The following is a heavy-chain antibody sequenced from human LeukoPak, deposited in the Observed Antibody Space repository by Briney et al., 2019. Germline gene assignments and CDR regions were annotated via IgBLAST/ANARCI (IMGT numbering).Heavy chain of an antibody. J-gene: IGHJ5*02. Sequence: GGSLRLSCTPSGPTFSTSGFNWVRQAPGKGLEGVASIGPTGFDRYHADAIKGRFTISRDNANNFLYLQMDSLRAEDTAVYYCAPRPLGPVIATPFDPWGQGTLVTVSS. CDR2: IGPTGFDR. D-gene: IGHD2-21*01. CDR3: APRPLGPVIATPFDP. V-gene: IGHV3-21*06. CDR1: GPTFSTSG.